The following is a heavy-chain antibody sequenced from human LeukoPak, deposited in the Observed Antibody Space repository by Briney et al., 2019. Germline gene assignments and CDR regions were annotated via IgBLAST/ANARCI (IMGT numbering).Heavy chain of an antibody. Sequence: PETSLRLSCAASGFTFSKYGMHWVRQAPGKGLEWVAVIWHGQKKEYYADSVKGRFTISRDNSKNTLDLQMRSLRAEDTAVYYCARADNGSGSYAFDIWGQGTRVTVSS. CDR2: IWHGQKKE. D-gene: IGHD3-10*01. V-gene: IGHV3-33*08. J-gene: IGHJ3*02. CDR1: GFTFSKYG. CDR3: ARADNGSGSYAFDI.